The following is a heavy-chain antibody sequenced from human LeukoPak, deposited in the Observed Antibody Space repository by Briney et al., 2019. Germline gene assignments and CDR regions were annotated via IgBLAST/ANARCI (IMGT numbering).Heavy chain of an antibody. V-gene: IGHV3-11*05. D-gene: IGHD2-15*01. Sequence: GGSLRLSCAASGFTVSSNFMSWVRQAPGKGLQRVSFFDRGRDGKGHADSVKGRFTISRDTDKNSLSLLMSSLTGEDTAVYYCAREVGSSRAFDIWGQGTMVTVSS. CDR1: GFTVSSNF. CDR3: AREVGSSRAFDI. J-gene: IGHJ3*02. CDR2: FDRGRDGK.